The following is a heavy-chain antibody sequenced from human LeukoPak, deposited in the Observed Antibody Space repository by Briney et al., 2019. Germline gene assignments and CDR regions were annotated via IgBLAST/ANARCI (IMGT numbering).Heavy chain of an antibody. CDR2: IYHSGST. CDR3: ARGYARDAFDI. V-gene: IGHV4-30-2*01. CDR1: GGSISSGGYY. J-gene: IGHJ3*02. D-gene: IGHD2-2*01. Sequence: SETLSLTCTVSGGSISSGGYYWSWIRQPPGKGLEWIGYIYHSGSTYYNPSLKSRVTISVDRSKNQFSLKLSSVTAADTAVYYCARGYARDAFDIWGQGTMVTVSS.